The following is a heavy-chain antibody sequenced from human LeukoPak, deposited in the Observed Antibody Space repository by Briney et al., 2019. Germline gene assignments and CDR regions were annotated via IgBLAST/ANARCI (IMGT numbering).Heavy chain of an antibody. CDR2: IYNGGAT. D-gene: IGHD2-2*01. V-gene: IGHV3-53*01. CDR3: ARGYGSGTFD. Sequence: GGSLRLSCAASGFIVSNYYMNWVRQAPGKGLECVSVIYNGGATYYADSMKGRFTISKDNSKNTLYLQMNSLRAEDTAVYFCARGYGSGTFDWGQGTLVTVSS. CDR1: GFIVSNYY. J-gene: IGHJ4*02.